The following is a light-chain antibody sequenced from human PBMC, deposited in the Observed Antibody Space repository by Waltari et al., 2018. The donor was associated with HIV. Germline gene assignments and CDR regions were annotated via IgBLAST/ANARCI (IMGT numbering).Light chain of an antibody. Sequence: QSSLTQPRSVSGSPGQSVTISCSGTSSDVGSYNYVSCYQQHPGKAPKVIIYDVSKRPAGVPGRFSGSKSGKTASLTISGLQAEDEADYYCCSYAGMYTWVFGGGTKLTVL. V-gene: IGLV2-11*01. CDR2: DVS. CDR3: CSYAGMYTWV. CDR1: SSDVGSYNY. J-gene: IGLJ3*02.